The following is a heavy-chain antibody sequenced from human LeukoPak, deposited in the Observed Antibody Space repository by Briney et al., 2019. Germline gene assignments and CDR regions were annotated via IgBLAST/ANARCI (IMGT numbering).Heavy chain of an antibody. CDR3: ARGNNWFDP. J-gene: IGHJ5*02. V-gene: IGHV4-59*01. Sequence: SETLSLTCTVSGGSISNYYWSWIRHPPGKGLEWIGDIYYSGSTNYNPSLKSRVTISIDTSKNHFSLKLSSVTAADTAVYYCARGNNWFDPWGQGTLVTVSS. CDR1: GGSISNYY. CDR2: IYYSGST.